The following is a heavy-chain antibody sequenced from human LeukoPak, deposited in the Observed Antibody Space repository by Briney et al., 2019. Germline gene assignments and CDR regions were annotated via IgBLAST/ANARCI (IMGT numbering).Heavy chain of an antibody. J-gene: IGHJ3*02. CDR1: GGSISSGGYS. CDR3: ARVNYGSGSYYNNDAFDI. Sequence: PQTLSLTCAVSGGSISSGGYSRSWIRQPPGKGLEWIGYIYHSGSTYYNPSLKSRVTISVDRSKNQFSLKLSSVTAADTAVYYCARVNYGSGSYYNNDAFDIWGQGTMVTVSS. D-gene: IGHD3-10*01. CDR2: IYHSGST. V-gene: IGHV4-30-2*01.